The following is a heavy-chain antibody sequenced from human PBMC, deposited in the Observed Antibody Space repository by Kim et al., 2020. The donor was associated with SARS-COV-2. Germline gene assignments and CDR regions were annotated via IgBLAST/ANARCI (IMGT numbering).Heavy chain of an antibody. J-gene: IGHJ5*02. CDR1: GFTFSSYS. CDR3: ARDRIHGYSSMWGNWFDP. CDR2: ISSSSSTI. D-gene: IGHD5-18*01. Sequence: GGSLRLSCAASGFTFSSYSMNWVRQAPGKGLEWVSYISSSSSTIYYADSVKGRFTISRDNAKNSLYLQMNSLRDEDTAVYYCARDRIHGYSSMWGNWFDPWGQGTLVTVSS. V-gene: IGHV3-48*02.